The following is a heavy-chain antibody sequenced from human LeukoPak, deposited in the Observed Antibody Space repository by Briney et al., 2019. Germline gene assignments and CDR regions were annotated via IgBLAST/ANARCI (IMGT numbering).Heavy chain of an antibody. D-gene: IGHD2-2*01. V-gene: IGHV1-2*04. Sequence: GSVRVSCKASGYTFTGYYIHWVRQAPGEGLEWMGWINPKSGGTNYAQKFEGWGTMTRDTSISTAYMELSRLRSDDTAVYYCVRGGYCSSTSCLHYYYYGMDVWGQGTTVTVSS. CDR3: VRGGYCSSTSCLHYYYYGMDV. CDR2: INPKSGGT. J-gene: IGHJ6*02. CDR1: GYTFTGYY.